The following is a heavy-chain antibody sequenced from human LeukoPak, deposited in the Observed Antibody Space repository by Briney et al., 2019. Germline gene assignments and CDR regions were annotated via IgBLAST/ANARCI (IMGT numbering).Heavy chain of an antibody. D-gene: IGHD1-26*01. Sequence: PGGSLRLSCAASGFTFSSYAMSWVRQAPGKGLEWVSAISGSGGSTYYADSVKGRFTISRDNSKNTLYLQMNSLRAEDTAVYYCAKDFLVEWELLSYYFDYWGQGTLVTVSS. V-gene: IGHV3-23*01. CDR2: ISGSGGST. CDR3: AKDFLVEWELLSYYFDY. CDR1: GFTFSSYA. J-gene: IGHJ4*02.